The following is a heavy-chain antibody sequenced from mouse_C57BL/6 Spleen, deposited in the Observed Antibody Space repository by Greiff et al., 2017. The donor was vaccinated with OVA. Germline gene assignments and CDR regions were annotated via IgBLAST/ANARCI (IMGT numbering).Heavy chain of an antibody. V-gene: IGHV1-82*01. CDR1: GYAFSSSW. D-gene: IGHD1-1*01. CDR2: IYPGDGDT. J-gene: IGHJ2*01. Sequence: QVQLQQSGPELVKPGASVKISCKASGYAFSSSWMNWVKQRPGKGLEWIGRIYPGDGDTNYNGKFKGKATLTADKSSSTAHMQLSSLTSEDSAVYFCARKGSTTPLDYWGQGTTLTVSS. CDR3: ARKGSTTPLDY.